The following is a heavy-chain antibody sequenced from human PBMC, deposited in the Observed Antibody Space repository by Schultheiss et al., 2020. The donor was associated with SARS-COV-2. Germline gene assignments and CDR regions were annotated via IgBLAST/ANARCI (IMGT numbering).Heavy chain of an antibody. CDR3: ARAIILRVAFDI. Sequence: SETLSLTCTVSGGSISSSSSYWGWIRQPPGKGLEWIGSIYHSGSTYYNPSLKSRVTISVDTSKNQFSLKLSSVTAADTAVYYCARAIILRVAFDIWGQGTMVTVSS. D-gene: IGHD3-3*01. CDR2: IYHSGST. J-gene: IGHJ3*02. CDR1: GGSISSSSSY. V-gene: IGHV4-39*07.